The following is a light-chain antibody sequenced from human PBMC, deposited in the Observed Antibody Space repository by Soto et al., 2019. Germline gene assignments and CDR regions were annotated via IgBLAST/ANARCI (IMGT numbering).Light chain of an antibody. CDR3: QQYDSSPIT. Sequence: EIVLTQSPGTLSLSPGERATLSCRASQSVSSSYLAWYQQKPGQAPSLLIYDASRRATGIPDRFSGSGSGTDFTLTISRLEPEDFAVYYCQQYDSSPITFGQGTRLEI. CDR1: QSVSSSY. CDR2: DAS. J-gene: IGKJ5*01. V-gene: IGKV3-20*01.